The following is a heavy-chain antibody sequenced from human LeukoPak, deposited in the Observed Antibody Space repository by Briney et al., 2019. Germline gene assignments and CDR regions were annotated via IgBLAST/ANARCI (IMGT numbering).Heavy chain of an antibody. CDR1: GFTFSSYA. CDR3: ARDPGYSAFDV. CDR2: IKEDGSEK. D-gene: IGHD5-18*01. V-gene: IGHV3-7*01. J-gene: IGHJ3*01. Sequence: PGRSLRLSCAASGFTFSSYAMHWVRQAPGKGPEFVANIKEDGSEKSYVDSVKGRFTISRDNAKKSVSLQMSSLRAEDTAVYYCARDPGYSAFDVWGQGAMVIVSS.